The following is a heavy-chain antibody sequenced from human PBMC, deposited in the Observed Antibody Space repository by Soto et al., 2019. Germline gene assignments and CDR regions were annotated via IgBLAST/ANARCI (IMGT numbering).Heavy chain of an antibody. V-gene: IGHV3-13*04. D-gene: IGHD7-27*01. Sequence: EVQLVESGGGLVQPGGSLRLSCAASGFTFSSYDMHWVPQATGKGLEWVSAIGTAGDTYYPGSVKGRVTISREDAKIALYLQMNGLRAGDTAVYYCARGELGIVRSYWYFALWGRGTLVTVSS. J-gene: IGHJ2*01. CDR3: ARGELGIVRSYWYFAL. CDR1: GFTFSSYD. CDR2: IGTAGDT.